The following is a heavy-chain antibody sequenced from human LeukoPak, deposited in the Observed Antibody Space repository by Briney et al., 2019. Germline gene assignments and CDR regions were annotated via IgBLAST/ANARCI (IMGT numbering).Heavy chain of an antibody. D-gene: IGHD5-18*01. CDR2: IWYDGSNK. CDR1: GFTFSSYG. Sequence: GRSLRLSCAASGFTFSSYGMHWVRQAPGKGLEWVAVIWYDGSNKYYADSVKGRFTISRDNSKNTLYLQMNSLRAEDTAVYYCARGGMDTAMVTHYYYYMDVWGKGTTVTVSS. V-gene: IGHV3-33*01. J-gene: IGHJ6*03. CDR3: ARGGMDTAMVTHYYYYMDV.